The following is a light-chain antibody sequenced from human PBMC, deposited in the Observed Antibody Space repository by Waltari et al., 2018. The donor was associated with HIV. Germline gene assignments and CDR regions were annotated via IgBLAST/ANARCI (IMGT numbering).Light chain of an antibody. V-gene: IGLV2-23*02. CDR1: SSDIGSYNL. J-gene: IGLJ2*01. CDR3: CSYAGSPTFVI. CDR2: DVN. Sequence: QSALTQPASVSGSLGQSITISCTGTSSDIGSYNLVSWYQQYPGKAPKVIIYDVNKWPSGVSNRFSGFKAANTAALTSSGLQAEDEADYYCCSYAGSPTFVIFGGGTKVTVL.